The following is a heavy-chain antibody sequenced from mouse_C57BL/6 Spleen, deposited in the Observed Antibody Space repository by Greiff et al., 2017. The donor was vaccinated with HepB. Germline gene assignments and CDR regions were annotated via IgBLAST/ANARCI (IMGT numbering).Heavy chain of an antibody. D-gene: IGHD1-1*01. V-gene: IGHV1-15*01. CDR2: IDPETGGN. CDR3: TRAEPGSRGWLDY. J-gene: IGHJ3*01. Sequence: VQLQQSGAELVRPGASVTLSCKASGYTFTDYEMHWVKQTPVHGLEWIGAIDPETGGNAYNQKFKGKAILTADNSSSTAYMELRSLTSEDSAVYYCTRAEPGSRGWLDYWGQGTLVTVSA. CDR1: GYTFTDYE.